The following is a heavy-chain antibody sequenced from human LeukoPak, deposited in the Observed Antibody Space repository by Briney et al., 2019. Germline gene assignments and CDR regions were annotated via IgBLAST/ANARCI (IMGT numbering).Heavy chain of an antibody. D-gene: IGHD3-16*01. Sequence: SETLSLTCTVSGGSISSSSYYWGWIRQPPGKGLEWIGSIYYSGSTYYNPSLKSRVTISVDTSKNQFSLKLSSVTAADTAVYYCASASGYYYYYYIDVWGKGATVTISS. J-gene: IGHJ6*03. CDR2: IYYSGST. CDR1: GGSISSSSYY. V-gene: IGHV4-39*07. CDR3: ASASGYYYYYYIDV.